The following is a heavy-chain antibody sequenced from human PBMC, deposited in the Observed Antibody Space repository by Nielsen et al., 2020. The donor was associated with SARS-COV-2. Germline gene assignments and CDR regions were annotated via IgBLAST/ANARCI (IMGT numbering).Heavy chain of an antibody. Sequence: GESLEISCAASGFTFSDYYMSWIRQAPGKGLEWVSYISSSSSYTNYADSVKGRFTISRDNAKNSLYLQMNSLRAEDTAVYYCARFVYYGSGSFDYWGQGTLVTVSS. CDR3: ARFVYYGSGSFDY. CDR2: ISSSSSYT. CDR1: GFTFSDYY. D-gene: IGHD3-10*01. V-gene: IGHV3-11*03. J-gene: IGHJ4*02.